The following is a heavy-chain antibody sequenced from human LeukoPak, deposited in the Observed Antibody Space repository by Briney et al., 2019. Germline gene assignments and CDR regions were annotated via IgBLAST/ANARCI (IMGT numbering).Heavy chain of an antibody. J-gene: IGHJ5*02. V-gene: IGHV3-73*01. CDR2: MEKELNGYAT. CDR1: GFTFSDSS. Sequence: GGSLRLSCAASGFTFSDSSVHWVRQASGKGLEWIGLMEKELNGYATAYAASVRGRFTISRDDSQNTAYLQMDSLKTEDTALYYCTRGSGTYSWLDPWGQGTLVTVSS. CDR3: TRGSGTYSWLDP. D-gene: IGHD1-26*01.